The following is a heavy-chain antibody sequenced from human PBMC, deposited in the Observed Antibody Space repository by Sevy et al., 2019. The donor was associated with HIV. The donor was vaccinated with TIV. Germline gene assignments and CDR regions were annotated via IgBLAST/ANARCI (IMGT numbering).Heavy chain of an antibody. Sequence: SETLSLTCTVSGGSISSGDYYWSWIRQPPGKGLEWIGYIYYSGSTYYNPSLKSRVTISVDTSKSQFALKLSSVTAADTAVYYCARRFYCSGGSCYSGHWFDPWGQGTLVTVSS. D-gene: IGHD2-15*01. CDR3: ARRFYCSGGSCYSGHWFDP. J-gene: IGHJ5*02. CDR1: GGSISSGDYY. CDR2: IYYSGST. V-gene: IGHV4-30-4*01.